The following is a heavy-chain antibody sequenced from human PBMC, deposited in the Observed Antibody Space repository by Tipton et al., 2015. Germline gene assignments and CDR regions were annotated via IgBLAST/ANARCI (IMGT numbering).Heavy chain of an antibody. CDR3: ARDLEHGMDV. D-gene: IGHD5-24*01. V-gene: IGHV4-34*01. CDR2: ITHSGST. J-gene: IGHJ6*02. CDR1: GGSFSGYY. Sequence: TLSLTCAVYGGSFSGYYWSWIRQPPGKGLEWIAEITHSGSTNYNPSLKSRVTISVDTSKNQFSLKLTSVTAADTAVYYCARDLEHGMDVWGQGTTVTVSS.